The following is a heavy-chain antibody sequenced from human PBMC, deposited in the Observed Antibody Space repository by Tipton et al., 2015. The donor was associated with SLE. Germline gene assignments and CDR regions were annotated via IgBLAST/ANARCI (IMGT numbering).Heavy chain of an antibody. V-gene: IGHV4-28*02. CDR2: IYYGGTI. Sequence: TLSLTCNVSVYSISSSHWWGWIRQPPGKGLEWIGHIYYGGTIYYNPSLKSRVTISVDMSKNQLSLHLISVTAADTAVYYCARVGAGGFDYWGQGTLVTVSS. J-gene: IGHJ4*02. CDR3: ARVGAGGFDY. D-gene: IGHD3-16*01. CDR1: VYSISSSHW.